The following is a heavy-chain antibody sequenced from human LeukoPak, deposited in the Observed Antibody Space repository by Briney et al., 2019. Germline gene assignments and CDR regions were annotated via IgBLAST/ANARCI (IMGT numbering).Heavy chain of an antibody. CDR2: IIPIFGTA. J-gene: IGHJ4*02. CDR1: GGTFSSYA. D-gene: IGHD3-22*01. V-gene: IGHV1-69*05. CDR3: ARDRDYYDSSGYSNFDY. Sequence: SVQVSCKASGGTFSSYAISWVRQAPGQGLEWMGGIIPIFGTANYAQKLQGRVTMTTDTSTSTAYMELRSLRSDDTAVYYCARDRDYYDSSGYSNFDYWGQGTLVAVSS.